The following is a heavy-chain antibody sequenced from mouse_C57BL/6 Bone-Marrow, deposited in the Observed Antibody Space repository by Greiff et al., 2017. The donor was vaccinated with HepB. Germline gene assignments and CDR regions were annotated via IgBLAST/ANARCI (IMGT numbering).Heavy chain of an antibody. J-gene: IGHJ2*01. D-gene: IGHD1-1*01. V-gene: IGHV1-22*01. Sequence: VHVKQSGPELVKPGASVKMSCKASGYTFTDYNMHWVKQSHGKSLEWIGYINPNNGGTSYNQKFKGKATLTVNKSSSTAYMELRSLTSEDSAVYYCARDYYGSSYPFDYWGQGTTLTVSS. CDR3: ARDYYGSSYPFDY. CDR1: GYTFTDYN. CDR2: INPNNGGT.